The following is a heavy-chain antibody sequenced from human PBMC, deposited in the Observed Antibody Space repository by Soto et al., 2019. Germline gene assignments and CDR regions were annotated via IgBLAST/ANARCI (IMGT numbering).Heavy chain of an antibody. CDR3: ASSLYSSSSVYYYGMDV. CDR2: INPNSGGT. J-gene: IGHJ6*02. D-gene: IGHD6-6*01. CDR1: GYTFTDYY. V-gene: IGHV1-2*04. Sequence: GASVKASCKASGYTFTDYYMHWVRQAPGQGLEWMGWINPNSGGTNYAQKFQGWVTMTRDTSISTAYMELSRLRSDDTAVYYCASSLYSSSSVYYYGMDVWGQGTTVTVSS.